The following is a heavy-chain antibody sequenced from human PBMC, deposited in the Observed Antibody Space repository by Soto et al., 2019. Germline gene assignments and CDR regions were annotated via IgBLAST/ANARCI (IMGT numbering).Heavy chain of an antibody. V-gene: IGHV4-59*01. CDR3: VRDYLLTGFDP. CDR1: GGSISNYY. CDR2: VYYSGST. Sequence: SETLSLTSTVSGGSISNYYWTWVRQPPGKGLEWIGYVYYSGSTNYNPSLESRVTISIDASKNQFSLKMKSVTAADTAVYYCVRDYLLTGFDPWGQGALVTVSS. J-gene: IGHJ5*02. D-gene: IGHD3-9*01.